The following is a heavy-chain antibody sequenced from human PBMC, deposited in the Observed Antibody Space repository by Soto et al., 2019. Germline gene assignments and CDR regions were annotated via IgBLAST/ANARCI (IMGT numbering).Heavy chain of an antibody. CDR3: GRDGCSSTSCFAYS. J-gene: IGHJ4*02. CDR2: IDPSSGRT. D-gene: IGHD2-2*01. V-gene: IGHV1-46*01. Sequence: QVYLVQSGAEVKKPGASVKISCKASGYTFRRYFVHWVRQAPGQGLEWMGVIDPSSGRTNDAQKFKDRVSMTEDTSKNTVYMEITSLRPEDTAMYYCGRDGCSSTSCFAYSWGQGTLVTVSS. CDR1: GYTFRRYF.